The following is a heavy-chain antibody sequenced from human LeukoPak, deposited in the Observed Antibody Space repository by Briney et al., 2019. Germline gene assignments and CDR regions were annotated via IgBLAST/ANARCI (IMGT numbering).Heavy chain of an antibody. Sequence: PSETLSLTCAVYGGSFSRYYWSWIRQSPGKGLEWIAEINHRGDTNYNPSVKSRVTISVDTSKNQFSLKVTSLTAADAAVYFCARGPTRSETGYFDYWGPGTLVTVSS. CDR3: ARGPTRSETGYFDY. CDR2: INHRGDT. J-gene: IGHJ4*03. CDR1: GGSFSRYY. V-gene: IGHV4-34*01. D-gene: IGHD1-1*01.